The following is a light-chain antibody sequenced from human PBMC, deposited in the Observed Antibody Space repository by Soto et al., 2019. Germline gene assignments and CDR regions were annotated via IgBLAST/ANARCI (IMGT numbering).Light chain of an antibody. CDR2: RIS. V-gene: IGKV3-20*01. CDR3: QQYAISPGT. J-gene: IGKJ1*01. Sequence: VLTHSPRPASSSXGERATXSSXASHTISSSYLAWDQQKPGLAPRLLMYRISIRATGIPDRFSGSGSGTDFTLTITRLEPEDFAVYYCQQYAISPGTFGQGTKVDIK. CDR1: HTISSSY.